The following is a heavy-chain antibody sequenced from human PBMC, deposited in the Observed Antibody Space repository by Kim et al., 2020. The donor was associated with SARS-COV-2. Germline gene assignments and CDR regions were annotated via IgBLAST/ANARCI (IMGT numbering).Heavy chain of an antibody. D-gene: IGHD2-21*02. V-gene: IGHV1-69*04. J-gene: IGHJ6*02. Sequence: KFQGRVTITADKSTSTASMERGSLRSEDTAVYYCARVGGGDRYGMDVWGQGTTVTVSS. CDR3: ARVGGGDRYGMDV.